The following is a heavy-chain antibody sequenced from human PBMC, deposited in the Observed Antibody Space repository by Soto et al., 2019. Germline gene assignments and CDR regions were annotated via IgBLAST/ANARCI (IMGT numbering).Heavy chain of an antibody. J-gene: IGHJ4*02. CDR2: ISSIGST. Sequence: SETLSLTCTVSGASIISTTKYWGWMRQPPGRGLEWIGTISSIGSTYYNPSLEGRVTISVDTSKNQFSLKVTSVTAADTGLYYCARQDHGDYEFFFDYWGQGTLVTVSS. CDR1: GASIISTTKY. CDR3: ARQDHGDYEFFFDY. D-gene: IGHD4-17*01. V-gene: IGHV4-39*01.